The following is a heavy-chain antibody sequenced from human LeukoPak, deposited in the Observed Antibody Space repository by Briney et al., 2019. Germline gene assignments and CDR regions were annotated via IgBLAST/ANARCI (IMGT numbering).Heavy chain of an antibody. CDR3: ARGGVYTDS. J-gene: IGHJ4*02. D-gene: IGHD5/OR15-5a*01. CDR2: INPNSGGT. CDR1: GYTFTGYY. V-gene: IGHV1-2*06. Sequence: ASVKVSCKASGYTFTGYYMHWVRQAPGQGLEWMGRINPNSGGTNYAQKFQGRVTMTRDTSISTLYVDLSRLRSDDTAVYFCARGGVYTDSWGQGTLVTVSS.